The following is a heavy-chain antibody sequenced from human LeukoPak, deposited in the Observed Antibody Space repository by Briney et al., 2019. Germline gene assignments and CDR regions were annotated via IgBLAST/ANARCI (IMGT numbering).Heavy chain of an antibody. J-gene: IGHJ4*02. V-gene: IGHV3-30-3*01. CDR1: GFTFSSYA. Sequence: GRSLRLSCAASGFTFSSYAMHWVCQAPGKGLEWVAVISYDGSNKYYADSVKGRFTISRDNSKNTLYLQMNSLRAEDTAVYYCARPKVVVAAIPVMDWGQGTLVTVSS. D-gene: IGHD2-15*01. CDR3: ARPKVVVAAIPVMD. CDR2: ISYDGSNK.